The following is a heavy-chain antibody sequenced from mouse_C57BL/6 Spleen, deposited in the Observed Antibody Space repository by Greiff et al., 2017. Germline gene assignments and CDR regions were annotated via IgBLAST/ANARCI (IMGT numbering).Heavy chain of an antibody. Sequence: EVKLVESGGGLVKPGGSLKLSCAASGFTFSDYGMHWVRQAPEKGLEWVAYISSGSSTIYYADTVKGRFTISRGNAKNTLFLQMTSLRSEDTAMYYCARQGSGAMDYWGQGTSVTVSS. D-gene: IGHD4-1*01. CDR2: ISSGSSTI. CDR1: GFTFSDYG. CDR3: ARQGSGAMDY. J-gene: IGHJ4*01. V-gene: IGHV5-17*01.